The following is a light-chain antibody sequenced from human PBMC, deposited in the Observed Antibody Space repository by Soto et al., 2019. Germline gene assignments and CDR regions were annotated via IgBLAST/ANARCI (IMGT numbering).Light chain of an antibody. CDR3: CSYAGSGTWV. V-gene: IGLV2-23*01. Sequence: QSVLTQPASVSGSPGQSITISCTGTSSDVGSYNLVSWCQQHPGKAPKLMIYEGSKRPSGVSNRFSGSKSGNTASLTIPGLQAEDEADYYCCSYAGSGTWVFGGGTKLTVL. J-gene: IGLJ3*02. CDR2: EGS. CDR1: SSDVGSYNL.